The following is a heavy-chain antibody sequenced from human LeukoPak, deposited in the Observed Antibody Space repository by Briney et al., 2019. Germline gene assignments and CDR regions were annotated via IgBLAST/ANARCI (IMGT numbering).Heavy chain of an antibody. Sequence: GSLRLSCAASGFIFNNAFMSWVRQPPGKGLEWIGEINHSGSTNYNPSLKSRVTISVDTSKNQFSLKLSSVTAADTAVYYCARRRLVEYDSPFGYWGQGTLVTVSS. CDR2: INHSGST. D-gene: IGHD3-16*01. J-gene: IGHJ4*02. CDR1: GFIFNNAF. V-gene: IGHV4-34*01. CDR3: ARRRLVEYDSPFGY.